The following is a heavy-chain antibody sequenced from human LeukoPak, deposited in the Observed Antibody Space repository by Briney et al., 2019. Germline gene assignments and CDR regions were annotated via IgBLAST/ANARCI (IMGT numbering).Heavy chain of an antibody. V-gene: IGHV4-30-4*08. CDR3: ARGLKGDI. CDR2: INHSGST. J-gene: IGHJ3*02. Sequence: PSQTLSLTCTVSGGSISSGDYYWSWIRQPPGKGLEWIGEINHSGSTNYNPSLKSRVTISVDTSKNQFSLKLSSVTAADTAVYYCARGLKGDIWGQGTMVTVSS. CDR1: GGSISSGDYY.